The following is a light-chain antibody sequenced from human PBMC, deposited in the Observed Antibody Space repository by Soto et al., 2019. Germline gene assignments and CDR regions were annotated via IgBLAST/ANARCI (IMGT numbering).Light chain of an antibody. CDR1: QSVSSS. Sequence: EIVLTQSPATLSLSPGERATLSCRASQSVSSSLGWYQQKPGQAPRLLIYGASSRATGIPVRFSGSRSGTDFTLTISSLEPEDFAVYYCQQRSNWPSITFGPGTKVDIK. CDR3: QQRSNWPSIT. CDR2: GAS. J-gene: IGKJ3*01. V-gene: IGKV3-11*01.